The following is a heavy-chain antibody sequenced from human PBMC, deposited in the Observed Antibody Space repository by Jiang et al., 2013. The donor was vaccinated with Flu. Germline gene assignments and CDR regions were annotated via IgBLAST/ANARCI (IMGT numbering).Heavy chain of an antibody. J-gene: IGHJ4*02. Sequence: GAEVKKPGSSVKVSCEASGGTFSSYAISWVRQAPGQRLEWMAWIHAGNGNTKYSPKFQGRVTITWDTSASAVYMELSSLRSKDTAIYYCARRLQRNFDYWGQGTLVTVSS. D-gene: IGHD6-25*01. V-gene: IGHV1-3*01. CDR3: ARRLQRNFDY. CDR2: IHAGNGNT. CDR1: GGTFSSYA.